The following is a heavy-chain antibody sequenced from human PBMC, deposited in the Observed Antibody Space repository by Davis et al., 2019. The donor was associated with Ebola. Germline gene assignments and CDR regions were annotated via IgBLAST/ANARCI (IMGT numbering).Heavy chain of an antibody. Sequence: GGSLRLSCAASGFSFSSYRMNWVRQAPGKGLEWISFISRYSKTIHYADSVKGRFTVSRDDDKKLLYLQMDNLRDEDTAVYYCARDSGTVFDIVTTNPYFDNWGQGSLVAVSS. CDR1: GFSFSSYR. CDR2: ISRYSKTI. J-gene: IGHJ4*02. D-gene: IGHD3-10*01. V-gene: IGHV3-48*02. CDR3: ARDSGTVFDIVTTNPYFDN.